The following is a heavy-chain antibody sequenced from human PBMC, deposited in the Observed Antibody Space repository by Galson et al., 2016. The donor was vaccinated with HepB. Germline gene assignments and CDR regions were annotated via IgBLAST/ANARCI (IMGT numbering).Heavy chain of an antibody. J-gene: IGHJ6*03. CDR2: ISGYSGTT. V-gene: IGHV1-18*04. Sequence: SVKVSCKASGYSFSSYGITWVRQAPGQGLEWMGSISGYSGTTDYAQELQGRVSMTRDTSTSTAYVELRSLTSDDTAVYYCARVRHKYYFYYMDVWGKGTTVTVSS. CDR3: ARVRHKYYFYYMDV. CDR1: GYSFSSYG. D-gene: IGHD1-1*01.